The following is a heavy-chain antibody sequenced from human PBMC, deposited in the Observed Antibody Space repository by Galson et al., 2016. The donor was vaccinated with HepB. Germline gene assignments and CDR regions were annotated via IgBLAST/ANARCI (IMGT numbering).Heavy chain of an antibody. Sequence: QSGAEVKKPGESLKISCKGSGYSFSSYWIGWVRQMPGKGLEWMGIISPGDSDTRYSPSFQGQVTISVDKAINTAYMQWSSLNASDSGIYYCARRPPVTGRSGHYFDSWGQGTLVTVSS. D-gene: IGHD4-11*01. J-gene: IGHJ4*02. CDR3: ARRPPVTGRSGHYFDS. V-gene: IGHV5-51*01. CDR2: ISPGDSDT. CDR1: GYSFSSYW.